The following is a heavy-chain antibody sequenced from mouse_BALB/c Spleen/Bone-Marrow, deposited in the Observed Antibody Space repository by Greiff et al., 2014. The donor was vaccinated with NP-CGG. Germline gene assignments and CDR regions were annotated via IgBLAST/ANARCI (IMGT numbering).Heavy chain of an antibody. V-gene: IGHV1S81*02. CDR1: GYTFTSYW. J-gene: IGHJ3*01. CDR2: INPSNGRT. CDR3: AGYRGAY. D-gene: IGHD2-12*01. Sequence: QVQLQQPGAELVKPGASVKLSCKASGYTFTSYWVHWVKQRPGQGLEWIGEINPSNGRTNYNEKFKIKATLTVDKSSSTAYMQLSSLTSEDSAVYYCAGYRGAYWGQGTLVTVSA.